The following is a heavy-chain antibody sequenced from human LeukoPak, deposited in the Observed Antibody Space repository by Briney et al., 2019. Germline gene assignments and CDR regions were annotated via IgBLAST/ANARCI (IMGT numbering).Heavy chain of an antibody. CDR2: IYSGGST. CDR3: ARDQFAFGLFAY. D-gene: IGHD3/OR15-3a*01. V-gene: IGHV3-53*01. CDR1: GFTVSSNY. Sequence: PGGSLRLSCAASGFTVSSNYMSWVRQAPGKGLEWVSVIYSGGSTYYADSVKGRFTISRDSSKNTLYLQMNSLIAEDTAVYYWARDQFAFGLFAYWGQGTLVTASS. J-gene: IGHJ4*02.